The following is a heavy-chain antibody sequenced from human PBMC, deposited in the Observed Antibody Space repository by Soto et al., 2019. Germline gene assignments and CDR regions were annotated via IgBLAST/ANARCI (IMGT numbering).Heavy chain of an antibody. D-gene: IGHD2-2*01. Sequence: ASVKVSCKASGYTFTGYYMHWVRQAPGQGLEWMGWINPNSGGTNYAQKFQGRVTMTRDTSISTAYMELSRLRSDDTAVYYCARVIGFTTLPEMTMLYWGQGTLVTVSS. V-gene: IGHV1-2*02. CDR3: ARVIGFTTLPEMTMLY. CDR1: GYTFTGYY. J-gene: IGHJ4*02. CDR2: INPNSGGT.